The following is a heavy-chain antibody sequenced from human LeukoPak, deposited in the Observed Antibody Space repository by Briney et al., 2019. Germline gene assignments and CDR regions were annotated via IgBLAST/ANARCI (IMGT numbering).Heavy chain of an antibody. CDR1: GFTFIDYD. CDR2: IGIRGDT. CDR3: ARSIGYGAS. J-gene: IGHJ5*02. Sequence: GGSLRLSCAASGFTFIDYDMHWVRQVIGKGLEWVSAIGIRGDTHYSGSVKGRFTISRENAESSLYLQMNSLRAEDTAVYYCARSIGYGASWGQGTLVTVSS. D-gene: IGHD5-18*01. V-gene: IGHV3-13*01.